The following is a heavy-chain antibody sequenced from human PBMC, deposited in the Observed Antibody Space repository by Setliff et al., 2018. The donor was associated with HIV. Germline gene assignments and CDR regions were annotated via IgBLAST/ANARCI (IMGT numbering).Heavy chain of an antibody. CDR3: ARTVDYKGLDT. CDR1: GFTLSSSA. CDR2: IQSSGIT. D-gene: IGHD4-4*01. Sequence: PGGSLRLSCAASGFTLSSSAMSWVRQAPGKGLEWVSLIQSSGITYYADSVKGRFTISRDNSKDTLYLQMNSLRAEDTAMYYCARTVDYKGLDTWGQGTMVTVSS. V-gene: IGHV3-23*01. J-gene: IGHJ3*02.